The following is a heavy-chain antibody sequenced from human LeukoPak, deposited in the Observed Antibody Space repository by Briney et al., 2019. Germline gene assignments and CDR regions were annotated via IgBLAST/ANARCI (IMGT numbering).Heavy chain of an antibody. CDR2: ISYDGSNK. V-gene: IGHV3-30*04. CDR3: ARGYSFDY. CDR1: GFTFSSYA. D-gene: IGHD1-26*01. Sequence: PGGSLRLSCAASGFTFSSYAMHWVRQAPGKGLEWVAVISYDGSNKYYADSVKGRFTIYRDNSKNTLYLQMNSLRAEDTAVYYCARGYSFDYWGQGTLVTVSS. J-gene: IGHJ4*02.